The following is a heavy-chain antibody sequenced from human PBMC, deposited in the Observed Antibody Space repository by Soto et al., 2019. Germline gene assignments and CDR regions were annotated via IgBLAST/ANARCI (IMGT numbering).Heavy chain of an antibody. CDR1: GYRLTSYA. J-gene: IGHJ6*02. Sequence: ASVKVSCKAFGYRLTSYAMHWVRQAPGQRLEWMGWINAGNGNTKYSQKFQGRVTMTRDTSTSTVYMELSSLRSEDTAVYYCARNKRPLYGMDVWGQGTTVTVSS. CDR2: INAGNGNT. CDR3: ARNKRPLYGMDV. V-gene: IGHV1-3*01.